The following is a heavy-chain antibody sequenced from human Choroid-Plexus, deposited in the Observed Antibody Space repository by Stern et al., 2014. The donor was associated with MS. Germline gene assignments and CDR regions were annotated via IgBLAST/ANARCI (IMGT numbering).Heavy chain of an antibody. CDR2: VSYDGSNK. J-gene: IGHJ5*02. CDR1: GFTLGSCA. Sequence: VQLVESGGGVVQPGRPLRLSCVASGFTLGSCAMHWVRQAPGNGLAWGAGVSYDGSNKYYADSVKGRFTISRDNSQNTLYMQMSSLRPEDTAVYYCAKDRQYLTYFFDHWGQGSLVTVSS. D-gene: IGHD2/OR15-2a*01. CDR3: AKDRQYLTYFFDH. V-gene: IGHV3-30*18.